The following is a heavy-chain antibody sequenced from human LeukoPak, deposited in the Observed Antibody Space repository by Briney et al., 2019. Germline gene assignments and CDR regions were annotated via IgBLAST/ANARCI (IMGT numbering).Heavy chain of an antibody. J-gene: IGHJ5*02. CDR1: GYTFTSYG. Sequence: ASVKVSCKASGYTFTSYGISWVRQAPGQGLEWMGWISAYNGNTNYAQKLQGRVTMTTDTSTSTAYMELRNLRSDDTAVYYCARGPDYSNSLTGGFDPWGQGTLVTVSS. V-gene: IGHV1-18*01. D-gene: IGHD4-11*01. CDR3: ARGPDYSNSLTGGFDP. CDR2: ISAYNGNT.